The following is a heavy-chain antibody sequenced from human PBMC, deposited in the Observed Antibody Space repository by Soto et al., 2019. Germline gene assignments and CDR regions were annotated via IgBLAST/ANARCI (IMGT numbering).Heavy chain of an antibody. CDR1: GYRFTNHG. Sequence: QVQLVQSGAEVKKPGASVMVSCKASGYRFTNHGISWVRQAPGQGLEWMGWISGNDGKTKYARKFQGRVTMTTDTSTSTAYMEMNSLRYDDTAVYYCARDFYPLAYYFDYWGQGTLVTVSS. CDR2: ISGNDGKT. J-gene: IGHJ4*02. CDR3: ARDFYPLAYYFDY. V-gene: IGHV1-18*01.